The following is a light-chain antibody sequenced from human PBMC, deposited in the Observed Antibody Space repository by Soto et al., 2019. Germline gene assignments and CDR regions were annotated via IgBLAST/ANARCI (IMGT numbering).Light chain of an antibody. Sequence: EIVMTHSPGTLSLSPGERATLSCRASQSISSNFLAWYQHKPGQAPRLLIYGESSRATGIPDRFSGSASGTDFTLTISRLEPEDFAVYYCQQYGVSPTFGGGTKVDIK. CDR1: QSISSNF. J-gene: IGKJ4*01. CDR2: GES. V-gene: IGKV3-20*01. CDR3: QQYGVSPT.